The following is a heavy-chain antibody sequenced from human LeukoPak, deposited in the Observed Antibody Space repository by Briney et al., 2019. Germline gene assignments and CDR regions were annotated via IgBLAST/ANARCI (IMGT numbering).Heavy chain of an antibody. V-gene: IGHV1-2*02. D-gene: IGHD6-6*01. CDR3: ARGSSIVTSTIDWFDP. CDR2: INPNSGGT. Sequence: ASVKVSCKASGYTFTGYYMHWVRQAPGQGLEWMGWINPNSGGTHYAQEFQGRVTMTRDTSINTAYMELSRLRSDDTAIYYCARGSSIVTSTIDWFDPWGQGALVAVSS. CDR1: GYTFTGYY. J-gene: IGHJ5*02.